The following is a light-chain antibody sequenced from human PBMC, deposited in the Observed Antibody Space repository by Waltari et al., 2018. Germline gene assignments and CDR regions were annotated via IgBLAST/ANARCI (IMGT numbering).Light chain of an antibody. V-gene: IGLV2-23*02. J-gene: IGLJ3*02. Sequence: QSALIQPASVSGSPGQSITISCPGTSSNIGSYNLVSWYQQYTGNAPIVMIYEVYNRPSGVSNRFSGSKAGNTASLTISGLQAEDETDYYCCSYAGSNSWVFGGGTKVTVL. CDR1: SSNIGSYNL. CDR3: CSYAGSNSWV. CDR2: EVY.